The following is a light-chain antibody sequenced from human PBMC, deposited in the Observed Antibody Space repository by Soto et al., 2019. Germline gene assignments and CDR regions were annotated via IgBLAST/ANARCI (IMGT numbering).Light chain of an antibody. CDR3: QQYNGHSL. V-gene: IGKV1-5*01. CDR2: DTS. Sequence: DIQMTQSPSTLSAFIGDRVTITCRASQSIGGWLAWYQQKPGKAPKLLIYDTSSLESGVPSRFSGSGSGTEFTLSISSLQPDDFATYYCQQYNGHSLFGQGTKVEIK. J-gene: IGKJ1*01. CDR1: QSIGGW.